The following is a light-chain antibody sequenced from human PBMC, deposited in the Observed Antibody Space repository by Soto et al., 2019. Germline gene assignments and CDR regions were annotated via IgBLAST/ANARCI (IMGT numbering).Light chain of an antibody. CDR2: DAS. Sequence: EIVLTQSPATLSLSPGERATLSCRASQSVSTYLAWYQQKPGQAPRLLIYDASNRATGTPARFSGSGSGTDFTLTISRLESEDFAVYYCQQRSNWPRTFGQGTKLEIK. J-gene: IGKJ2*01. CDR1: QSVSTY. V-gene: IGKV3-11*01. CDR3: QQRSNWPRT.